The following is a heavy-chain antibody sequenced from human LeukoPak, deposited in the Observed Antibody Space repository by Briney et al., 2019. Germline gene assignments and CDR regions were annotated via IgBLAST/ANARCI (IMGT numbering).Heavy chain of an antibody. D-gene: IGHD1-14*01. CDR1: DASISGHY. CDR2: ISYIGST. CDR3: ARDKISINAFDM. J-gene: IGHJ3*02. V-gene: IGHV4-59*11. Sequence: SETLSLTCTVSDASISGHYLTWIRQPPGKGLEWIGYISYIGSTNYNPSLKTRVTISVDTSKNQFSLKLCSVTAADTAVYYCARDKISINAFDMWGQGTMVTVSS.